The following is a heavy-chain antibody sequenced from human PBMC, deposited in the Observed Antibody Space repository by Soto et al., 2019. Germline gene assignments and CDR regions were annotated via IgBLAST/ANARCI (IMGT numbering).Heavy chain of an antibody. CDR1: GGSISSYY. D-gene: IGHD5-18*01. J-gene: IGHJ4*02. Sequence: SETLSITCTVSGGSISSYYWSWIRQPPGKGLEWIGYIYYSGSTNYSPSLKSRVTISVDTSKNQFSLKLTSVTAADTAVYYCARHGYSYGLLPGYFDYWGQGTLVTVSS. CDR2: IYYSGST. CDR3: ARHGYSYGLLPGYFDY. V-gene: IGHV4-59*08.